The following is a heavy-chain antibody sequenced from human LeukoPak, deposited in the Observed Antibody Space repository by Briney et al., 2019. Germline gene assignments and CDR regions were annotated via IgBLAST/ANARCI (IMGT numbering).Heavy chain of an antibody. CDR2: ISVSGGST. CDR1: GGSISTNDYY. J-gene: IGHJ3*01. V-gene: IGHV3-23*01. CDR3: ARPPESSMLVVAK. Sequence: PSETLSLTCTVSGGSISTNDYYWGWIRQPPGKGLEWVSGISVSGGSTYYADSVKGRFTISRDNSKNTLYLQMNSLRAEDTAVYYCARPPESSMLVVAKWGQGTMVTVSS. D-gene: IGHD3-22*01.